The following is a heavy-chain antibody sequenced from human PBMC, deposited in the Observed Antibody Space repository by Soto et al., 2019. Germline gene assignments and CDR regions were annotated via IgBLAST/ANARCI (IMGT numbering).Heavy chain of an antibody. D-gene: IGHD3-9*01. CDR3: TTDPTYYDILTGSP. Sequence: GGSLSLSCAASGFTFSNAWMNWVRQAPGKGLEWVGRIKSKTDGGTTDYAAPVKGRFTISRDDSKNTLYLQMNSLKTEDTAVYYCTTDPTYYDILTGSPWGQGTLVTVSS. J-gene: IGHJ5*02. V-gene: IGHV3-15*07. CDR1: GFTFSNAW. CDR2: IKSKTDGGTT.